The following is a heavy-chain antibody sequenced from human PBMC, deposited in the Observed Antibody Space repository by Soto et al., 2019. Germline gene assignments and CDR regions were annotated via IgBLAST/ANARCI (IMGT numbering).Heavy chain of an antibody. CDR3: AGTYGSSGYADDFDY. Sequence: ASVKVSCKASGYTFTSYGISWVRQAPGQGLEWMGWISAYNGNTNYAQKLQGRVTMTTDTSTSTAYMELRSLRSDDTAVYYCAGTYGSSGYADDFDYWGQGTLVTVSS. CDR1: GYTFTSYG. CDR2: ISAYNGNT. J-gene: IGHJ4*02. V-gene: IGHV1-18*01. D-gene: IGHD6-13*01.